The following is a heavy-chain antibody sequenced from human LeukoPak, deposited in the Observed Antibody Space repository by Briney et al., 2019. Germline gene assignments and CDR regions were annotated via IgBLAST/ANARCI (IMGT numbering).Heavy chain of an antibody. CDR2: ISAYNGNT. CDR3: ARDPRRYSSSLAYPDY. Sequence: ASVKVSCKASGYTFTSYGISWVRQAPAQGLEWMGWISAYNGNTNYAQKLQGRVTMTTDTSTSTAYMELRSLRSDDTAVYYCARDPRRYSSSLAYPDYWGQGTLVTVSS. D-gene: IGHD6-6*01. CDR1: GYTFTSYG. J-gene: IGHJ4*02. V-gene: IGHV1-18*01.